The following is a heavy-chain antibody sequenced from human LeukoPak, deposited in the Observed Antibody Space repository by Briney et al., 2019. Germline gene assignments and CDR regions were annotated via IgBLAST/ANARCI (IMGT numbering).Heavy chain of an antibody. D-gene: IGHD4-17*01. V-gene: IGHV1-8*02. CDR3: ASCAGGAGGDYGAFDY. CDR2: MNPNSGKT. Sequence: ASVKVSCKASGYTFTGYYMHWVRQAPGQGLEWMGWMNPNSGKTGYAQEVQGRVTMTRDTSISTAYMELSSLRSEDKAVYYCASCAGGAGGDYGAFDYWGQGTLVTVSS. J-gene: IGHJ4*02. CDR1: GYTFTGYY.